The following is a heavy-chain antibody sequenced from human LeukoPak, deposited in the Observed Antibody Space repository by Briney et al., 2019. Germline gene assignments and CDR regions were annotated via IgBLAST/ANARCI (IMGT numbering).Heavy chain of an antibody. D-gene: IGHD3-10*01. CDR1: GGSISSYY. CDR2: IYTSGGI. V-gene: IGHV4-4*07. CDR3: ARGQGSGSYYKPYDC. J-gene: IGHJ4*02. Sequence: SETLSLTCTVSGGSISSYYWSWIRQPAGKGLEWIGRIYTSGGINYNPSLKSRVTMSVDTSKRQISLKLSSVTAADTAVYYCARGQGSGSYYKPYDCWGQGTLVTVSS.